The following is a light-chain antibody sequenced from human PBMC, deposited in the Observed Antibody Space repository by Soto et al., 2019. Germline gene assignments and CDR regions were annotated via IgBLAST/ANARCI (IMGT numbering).Light chain of an antibody. CDR1: QSVSSSY. CDR3: QQYGSSIT. Sequence: EIVLTQSPGTLSLSPGERATLSCRASQSVSSSYLAWYQQKPGQDPRLLIYGASSRATGIPDRFSGSGSGTDFPLTISRLEPEHFAVYYFQQYGSSITFCQGTRLEIK. CDR2: GAS. J-gene: IGKJ5*01. V-gene: IGKV3-20*01.